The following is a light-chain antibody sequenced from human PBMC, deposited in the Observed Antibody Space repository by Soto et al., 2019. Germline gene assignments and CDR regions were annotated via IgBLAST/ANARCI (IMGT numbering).Light chain of an antibody. V-gene: IGKV3D-20*02. J-gene: IGKJ2*01. CDR2: GAS. CDR3: QRRSNWPPVYT. CDR1: QSVSSSY. Sequence: EIVLTQSPGTLSLSPGERATLSCRASQSVSSSYLAWYQQKPGQAPRLLIYGASSRATGIPDRFSGSGSGTDFTLTISRLEPEDFAVYYCQRRSNWPPVYTFGQGTKLEIK.